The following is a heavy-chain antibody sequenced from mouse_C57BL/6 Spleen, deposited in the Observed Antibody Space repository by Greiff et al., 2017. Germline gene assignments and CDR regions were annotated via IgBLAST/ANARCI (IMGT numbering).Heavy chain of an antibody. Sequence: EVQLQESGAELVKPGASVKLSCTASGFNIKDYYMHWVKQRTEQGLEWIGRIDPEDGETKYAPKFQGKATITADTSSNTAYLQLSSLTSEDTAVYYWARMEGYDYDEGAYFDDWGQGTTLTVSS. CDR3: ARMEGYDYDEGAYFDD. CDR2: IDPEDGET. CDR1: GFNIKDYY. V-gene: IGHV14-2*01. J-gene: IGHJ2*01. D-gene: IGHD2-4*01.